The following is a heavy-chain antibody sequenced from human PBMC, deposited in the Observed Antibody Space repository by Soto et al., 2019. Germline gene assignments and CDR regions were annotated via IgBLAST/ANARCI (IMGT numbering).Heavy chain of an antibody. Sequence: QVQLVQSGAEVKKPGSSVNVSCKTSGGTFGNSAVTWVRQAPGPVLEWLGGIVPMFGTANYSQKYQGRVKSTADESTIPAYMELNSRKTDHTAVYYWARDGDRQSAFWSGPLGGGRFDPWGQGTLVTVSS. CDR3: ARDGDRQSAFWSGPLGGGRFDP. D-gene: IGHD3-3*01. V-gene: IGHV1-69*12. CDR1: GGTFGNSA. CDR2: IVPMFGTA. J-gene: IGHJ5*02.